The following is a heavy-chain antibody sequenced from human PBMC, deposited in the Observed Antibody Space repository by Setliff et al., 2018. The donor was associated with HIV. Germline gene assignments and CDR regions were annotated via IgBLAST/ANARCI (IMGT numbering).Heavy chain of an antibody. CDR3: ARGRGNDYGDYSYYYYTDV. CDR1: GYTFATYA. J-gene: IGHJ6*03. Sequence: GASVKVSCKASGYTFATYAVLWVRQAPGQRLESMGWINPGNGNTKYSQKFQGRVTISMDASATTLYMELSSLRSEDTAVYYCARGRGNDYGDYSYYYYTDVWGKGTTVTVSS. D-gene: IGHD4-17*01. V-gene: IGHV1-3*01. CDR2: INPGNGNT.